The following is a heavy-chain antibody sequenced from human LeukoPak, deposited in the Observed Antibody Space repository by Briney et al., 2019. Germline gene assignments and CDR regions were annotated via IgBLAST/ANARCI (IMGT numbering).Heavy chain of an antibody. Sequence: PGGSLRLSCAASGFTFSSYGMHWVRQAPGKGLEWVAFIRYDGSNKYYADSVKGRFTISRDNSKNTLYLQMNSLRAEGTAVYYCAKDPGYSDYFDYWGQGTLVTVSS. CDR1: GFTFSSYG. CDR3: AKDPGYSDYFDY. D-gene: IGHD5-18*01. CDR2: IRYDGSNK. J-gene: IGHJ4*02. V-gene: IGHV3-30*02.